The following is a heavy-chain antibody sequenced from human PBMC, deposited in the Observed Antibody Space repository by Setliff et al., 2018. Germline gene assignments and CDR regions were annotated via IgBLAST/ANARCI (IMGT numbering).Heavy chain of an antibody. Sequence: SETLSLTCTVPGGSISSYYWSWIRQPPWKRLEYIGYLYTSGSTNYNPSLRSRVTMSVDTSKNQLSLKLTSVTAADTALYYCASHLRYEYNWFDPWGQGTLVTVSS. CDR1: GGSISSYY. D-gene: IGHD2-15*01. CDR3: ASHLRYEYNWFDP. CDR2: LYTSGST. V-gene: IGHV4-4*08. J-gene: IGHJ5*02.